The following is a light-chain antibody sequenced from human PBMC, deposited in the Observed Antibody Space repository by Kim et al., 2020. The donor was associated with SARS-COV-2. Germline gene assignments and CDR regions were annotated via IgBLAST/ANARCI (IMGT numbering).Light chain of an antibody. Sequence: QSALSQPPSASGSPGQSVTISCTGTSSDVGAYNYVSWYQQHAGKAPKLMIYDVPKRPPGVPDRFSGSKSGNTASPTVSGLQTDDEADYYCYSYGGGNNCVFGGGTQLTVL. CDR1: SSDVGAYNY. CDR3: YSYGGGNNCV. J-gene: IGLJ3*02. V-gene: IGLV2-8*01. CDR2: DVP.